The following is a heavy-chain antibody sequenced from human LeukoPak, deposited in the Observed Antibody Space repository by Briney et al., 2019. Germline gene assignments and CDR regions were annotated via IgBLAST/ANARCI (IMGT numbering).Heavy chain of an antibody. V-gene: IGHV4-39*07. CDR3: ARDAGLSHFDV. CDR2: IYYSGST. CDR1: GGSISSSSYY. Sequence: SETLSLTCTVSGGSISSSSYYWGWIRQPPGKGLEWIGSIYYSGSTYYNPSLQGRVPLSLDTSNNQFSLKLNSVTAADTAVYYCARDAGLSHFDVWGQGTVVTVSS. J-gene: IGHJ3*01. D-gene: IGHD3-16*01.